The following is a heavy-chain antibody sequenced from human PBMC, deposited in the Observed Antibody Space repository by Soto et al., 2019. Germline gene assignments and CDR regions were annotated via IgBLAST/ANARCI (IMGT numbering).Heavy chain of an antibody. Sequence: PGGSLRLSCAASGFTFSSYWMHWVRQAPGKGLVWVSRINSDGSSTSYADSVKGRFTISRDNAKNTLYLQMNSLRAEDTAVYYCATLPFIAAAGAPHYYGMDVWGQGTTVTVSS. V-gene: IGHV3-74*01. CDR3: ATLPFIAAAGAPHYYGMDV. CDR2: INSDGSST. J-gene: IGHJ6*02. CDR1: GFTFSSYW. D-gene: IGHD6-13*01.